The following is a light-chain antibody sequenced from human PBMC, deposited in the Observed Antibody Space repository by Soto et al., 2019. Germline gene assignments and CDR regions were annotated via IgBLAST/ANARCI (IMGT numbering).Light chain of an antibody. V-gene: IGLV1-40*01. CDR3: QSYDNIISAPV. CDR1: TSNIVAGFP. CDR2: GDT. Sequence: QSVLTQPPSVSWAPGQRVTIACTGNTSNIVAGFPVHWYQQLPGTAPKLLIYGDTNRPSGVPDRVSGSKSGTSASLAITGLQAEDEADYYCQSYDNIISAPVFGGGTKLTVL. J-gene: IGLJ2*01.